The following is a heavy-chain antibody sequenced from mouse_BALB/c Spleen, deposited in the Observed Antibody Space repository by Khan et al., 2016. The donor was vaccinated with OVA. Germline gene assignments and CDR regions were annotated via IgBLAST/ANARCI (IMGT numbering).Heavy chain of an antibody. CDR3: ARHYYGSTLYWYFDV. V-gene: IGHV1-85*01. J-gene: IGHJ1*01. D-gene: IGHD1-1*01. Sequence: QVQLQQSGAELVKPGASVKLSCKASGYTFTNYDINWVRQRPEQGLEWIGWIFPGADSTKYHEKFKGKATLTTDKSSSTAYMHLSRLTSEDSAVYFCARHYYGSTLYWYFDVWGAGTTVTVSS. CDR2: IFPGADST. CDR1: GYTFTNYD.